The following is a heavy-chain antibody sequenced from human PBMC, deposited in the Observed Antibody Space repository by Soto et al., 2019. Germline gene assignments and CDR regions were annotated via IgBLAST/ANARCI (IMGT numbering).Heavy chain of an antibody. CDR3: ARTYYDILTGPYGMDV. Sequence: QITLKESGPTLVKPTQTLTLTCTFSGFSLSTSGVGVGWIRQPPGKALEWLALIYWNDDKRYSPSLKSRLTITKDTSKNQVVLTMTNMDPVDTATYYCARTYYDILTGPYGMDVWGQGTTVTVSS. D-gene: IGHD3-9*01. CDR2: IYWNDDK. CDR1: GFSLSTSGVG. J-gene: IGHJ6*02. V-gene: IGHV2-5*01.